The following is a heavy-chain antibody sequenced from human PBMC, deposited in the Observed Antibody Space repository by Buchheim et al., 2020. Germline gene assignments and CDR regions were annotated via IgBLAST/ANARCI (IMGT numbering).Heavy chain of an antibody. CDR2: INGDGSVT. D-gene: IGHD4-11*01. Sequence: EMHLVESGGDLVQPGESLRLSCAASGFTFRNYWMNWVRQAPGKGLVWVSHINGDGSVTNYTESVKGRLSISRDNAKNHLYLQRNSLRDDDTAVYYCARLSNDHNWDYWGQGSL. CDR1: GFTFRNYW. CDR3: ARLSNDHNWDY. J-gene: IGHJ4*03. V-gene: IGHV3-74*01.